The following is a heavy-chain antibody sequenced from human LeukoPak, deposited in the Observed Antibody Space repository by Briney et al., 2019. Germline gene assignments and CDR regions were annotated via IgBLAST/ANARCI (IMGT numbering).Heavy chain of an antibody. CDR2: IYYSGST. Sequence: SETLSLTCTVSGGSISSGDYYWSWIRQPPGKGLEWIGYIYYSGSTYYNPSLKSRVTISVDTSKNQLSLKLSSVTAADTAVYYCAREFGGYSSSSQIDYWGQGTLVTVSS. CDR1: GGSISSGDYY. D-gene: IGHD6-6*01. CDR3: AREFGGYSSSSQIDY. J-gene: IGHJ4*02. V-gene: IGHV4-30-4*08.